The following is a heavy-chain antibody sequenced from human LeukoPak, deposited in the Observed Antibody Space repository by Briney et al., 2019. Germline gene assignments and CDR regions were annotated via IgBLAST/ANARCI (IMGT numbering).Heavy chain of an antibody. V-gene: IGHV4-34*01. Sequence: PSETLSLTCAVYGGSFSGYYWSWIRQPPGKGLEWIGEINHSGSTNYNPSLKSRVTISVDTSKNQFSLKLSSVTAADTAVYYCARQRLYYYGSGSYIFFDYWGQGTLVTVSS. CDR1: GGSFSGYY. J-gene: IGHJ4*02. D-gene: IGHD3-10*01. CDR2: INHSGST. CDR3: ARQRLYYYGSGSYIFFDY.